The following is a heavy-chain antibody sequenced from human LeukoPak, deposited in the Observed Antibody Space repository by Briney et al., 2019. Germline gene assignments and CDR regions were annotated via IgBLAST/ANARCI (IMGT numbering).Heavy chain of an antibody. Sequence: KPSETLSLTCSASGGSISNYYWSWIRQPAGKGLEWIGRIYTSGSTNYSPSLKSRVTMSVDTSKNQFSLKLSSVTAADTAVYYCASLQQSHYYYYYYMDVWGKGTTVTVSS. CDR1: GGSISNYY. D-gene: IGHD4-11*01. CDR3: ASLQQSHYYYYYYMDV. J-gene: IGHJ6*03. CDR2: IYTSGST. V-gene: IGHV4-4*07.